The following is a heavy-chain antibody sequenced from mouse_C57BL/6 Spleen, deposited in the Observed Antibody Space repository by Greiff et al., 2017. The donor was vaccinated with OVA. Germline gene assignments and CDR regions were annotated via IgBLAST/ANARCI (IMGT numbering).Heavy chain of an antibody. Sequence: EVKLVESGEGLVKPGGSLKLSCAASGFTFSSYAMSWVRQTPEKRLEWVAYISSGGDYIYYADTVKGRFTISRDNARNTLYLQMSSLKSEDTAMYYCTRGNGYYVDYYAMDYWGQGTSVTVSS. D-gene: IGHD2-3*01. CDR1: GFTFSSYA. V-gene: IGHV5-9-1*02. J-gene: IGHJ4*01. CDR3: TRGNGYYVDYYAMDY. CDR2: ISSGGDYI.